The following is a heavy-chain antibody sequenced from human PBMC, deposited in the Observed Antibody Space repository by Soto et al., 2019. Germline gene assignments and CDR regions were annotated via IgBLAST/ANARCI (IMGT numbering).Heavy chain of an antibody. CDR2: INHSGST. J-gene: IGHJ4*02. CDR1: GGSFRGYY. V-gene: IGHV4-34*01. Sequence: QVQLQQWGAGLLKPSETLSLTCAVYGGSFRGYYWSWIRQPPGKGLEWIGEINHSGSTNYNPSLKSRVTISVETAKSQFSLKLSSVTAADTSVYYCARTRTVTTLRYFDYWGQGTLVTVSS. D-gene: IGHD4-17*01. CDR3: ARTRTVTTLRYFDY.